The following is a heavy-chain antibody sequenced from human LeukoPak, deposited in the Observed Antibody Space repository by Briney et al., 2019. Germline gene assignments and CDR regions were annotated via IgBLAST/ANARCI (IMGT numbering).Heavy chain of an antibody. J-gene: IGHJ4*02. Sequence: SETLSLTCSVSGGSISRSRDYWGWIRQPPGKGLEWIGSIYYSGSTYYNPSLKSRVTISVDTSRNQFSLKLGSVTAADTAVYYCARDQRGFGELLSNYWGQGTLVTVSS. CDR3: ARDQRGFGELLSNY. D-gene: IGHD3-10*01. V-gene: IGHV4-39*07. CDR2: IYYSGST. CDR1: GGSISRSRDY.